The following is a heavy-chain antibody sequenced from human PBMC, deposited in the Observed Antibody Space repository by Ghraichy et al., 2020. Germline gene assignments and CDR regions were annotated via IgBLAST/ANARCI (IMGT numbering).Heavy chain of an antibody. CDR2: IYYSGST. Sequence: GSLRLSCTVSGGSISSYYWSWIRQPPGKRLEWIGYIYYSGSTNYNPSLKRRVTISVDTSKNQFFLKLSSVTAADTAVYYCARVGRRGGSGYYRDAFDIWGQGTMVTVSS. V-gene: IGHV4-59*01. J-gene: IGHJ3*02. CDR3: ARVGRRGGSGYYRDAFDI. D-gene: IGHD3-3*01. CDR1: GGSISSYY.